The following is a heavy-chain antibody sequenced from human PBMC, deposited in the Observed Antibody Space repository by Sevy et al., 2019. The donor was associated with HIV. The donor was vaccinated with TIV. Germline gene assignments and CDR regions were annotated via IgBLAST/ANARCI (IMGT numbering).Heavy chain of an antibody. CDR3: AGENAWGRGYS. CDR2: IYYNGHI. CDR1: GGSITSLY. J-gene: IGHJ4*02. D-gene: IGHD1-26*01. V-gene: IGHV4-59*08. Sequence: SETLSLTSTVSGGSITSLYWNWIRQPPGKGLEWIANIYYNGHINYNPSLKSRVTLSLDTSKNQFSLRLSSVTAAETAMYYCAGENAWGRGYSWGQGTLVTVSS.